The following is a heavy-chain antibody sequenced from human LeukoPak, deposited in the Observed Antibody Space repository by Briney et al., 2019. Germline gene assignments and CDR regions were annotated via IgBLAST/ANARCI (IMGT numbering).Heavy chain of an antibody. CDR1: GFTFSSYW. Sequence: GGSLRLSCAASGFTFSSYWMSWVRQAPGKGLEWVANIKQDGSEKYYVDSVKGRFTISRDNAKNSLYLQMNSLRAEDTAVYYCARENIEYCSSISCYGVGRYYYYMDVWGKGTTVTVSS. V-gene: IGHV3-7*01. J-gene: IGHJ6*03. CDR2: IKQDGSEK. D-gene: IGHD2-2*01. CDR3: ARENIEYCSSISCYGVGRYYYYMDV.